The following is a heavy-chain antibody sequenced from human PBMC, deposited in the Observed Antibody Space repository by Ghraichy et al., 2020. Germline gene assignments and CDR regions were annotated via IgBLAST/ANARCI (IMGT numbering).Heavy chain of an antibody. V-gene: IGHV4-34*01. CDR1: GGSFSGYH. D-gene: IGHD3-22*01. Sequence: SETLSLTCAVYGGSFSGYHWNWIRQPPGKGLEWIGEMNQSGSTNYNPSLKSRVTISVDMSKNQFSLKLSSVTAADTAVYYCARAPPATYDTSGYYPYVFYGLDVWGQATTLTVSS. J-gene: IGHJ6*02. CDR3: ARAPPATYDTSGYYPYVFYGLDV. CDR2: MNQSGST.